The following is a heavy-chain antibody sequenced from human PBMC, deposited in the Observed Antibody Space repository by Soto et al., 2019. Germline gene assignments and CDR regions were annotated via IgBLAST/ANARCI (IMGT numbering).Heavy chain of an antibody. J-gene: IGHJ4*02. Sequence: QVQLVESGGDLVRPGGSLRLSCAASGFTFSDSYMSWIRQAPGKGLEWISSISTAGTSTYYADSVKGRFTISRDNTKNSLYLQMNSLRAEDTALYYCALVGANKIWNVAPRPKGYYFEYWGQGILVTVSS. V-gene: IGHV3-11*01. CDR1: GFTFSDSY. CDR3: ALVGANKIWNVAPRPKGYYFEY. CDR2: ISTAGTST. D-gene: IGHD6-6*01.